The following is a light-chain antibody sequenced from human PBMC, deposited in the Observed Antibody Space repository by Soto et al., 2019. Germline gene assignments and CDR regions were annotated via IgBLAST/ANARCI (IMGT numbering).Light chain of an antibody. CDR1: HPISNF. Sequence: DIQMTQSPSSLSASVGDRVTITCRSSHPISNFLNWYLQKPGKAPELLIYGASSLQSGVPSRFSGSGSGTDFTLTISGLQPEDFATYYCHQTYSTLALSFGGGTRVEIK. CDR2: GAS. J-gene: IGKJ4*01. V-gene: IGKV1-39*01. CDR3: HQTYSTLALS.